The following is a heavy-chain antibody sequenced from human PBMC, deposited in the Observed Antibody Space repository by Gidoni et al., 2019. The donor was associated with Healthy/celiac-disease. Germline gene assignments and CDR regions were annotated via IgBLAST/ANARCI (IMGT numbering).Heavy chain of an antibody. CDR2: ISSTSSYI. D-gene: IGHD3-9*01. J-gene: IGHJ4*02. V-gene: IGHV3-21*01. CDR1: GCPFSSYS. CDR3: ARVMHFDWLSYY. Sequence: EVQLVESGGGLVKPGGSLRLSCVASGCPFSSYSMNWVRQAPGKGLEWVSSISSTSSYIYYADSVKGRFTISRDNAKNSLYLQMNSLRAEDTAVYYCARVMHFDWLSYYWGQGTLVTVSS.